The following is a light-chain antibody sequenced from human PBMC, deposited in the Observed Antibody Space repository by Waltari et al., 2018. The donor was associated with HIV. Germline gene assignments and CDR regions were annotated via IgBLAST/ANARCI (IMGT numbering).Light chain of an antibody. CDR2: RND. Sequence: QSVLTQPPSASGAPGQRVPISCSGSTSNIGVRFVYWYQQLPGAAPKLLLYRNDQRPSGVPDLFSGSKSGTSASLTLSGLRSEDEADYFCTSWDDNPRTYVVFGGGTKLTVL. CDR1: TSNIGVRF. V-gene: IGLV1-47*01. J-gene: IGLJ2*01. CDR3: TSWDDNPRTYVV.